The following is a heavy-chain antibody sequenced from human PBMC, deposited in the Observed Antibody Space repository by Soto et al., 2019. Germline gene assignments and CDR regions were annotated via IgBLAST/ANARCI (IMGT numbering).Heavy chain of an antibody. J-gene: IGHJ4*02. CDR1: GGTFSSHG. V-gene: IGHV1-69*06. CDR2: IIPTFGTP. CDR3: ASERSAQYFEF. Sequence: QVQLVQSGTVVQRRGSSVKVSCQASGGTFSSHGMAWVRQAPGQGLEWMGGIIPTFGTPTYAPKFQGRVTIPADKSTNTAYMELSSLRSEDTGVYYCASERSAQYFEFSGQGTLITIAS. D-gene: IGHD1-26*01.